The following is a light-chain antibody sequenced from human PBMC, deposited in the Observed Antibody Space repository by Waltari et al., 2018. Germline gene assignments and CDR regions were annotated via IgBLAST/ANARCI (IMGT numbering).Light chain of an antibody. Sequence: EIVLTQSPATLSLSPGERATLSCRASQSITNYLAWYQQKRGQPPRLPISDASNRATGIPARFSGSGSGTDFTLTISGLEPEDFAVYYCQQRSNWPLLTFGGGTKVEIK. CDR1: QSITNY. V-gene: IGKV3-11*01. CDR3: QQRSNWPLLT. CDR2: DAS. J-gene: IGKJ4*01.